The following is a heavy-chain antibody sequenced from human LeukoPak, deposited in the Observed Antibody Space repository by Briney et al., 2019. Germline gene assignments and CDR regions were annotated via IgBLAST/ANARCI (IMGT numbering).Heavy chain of an antibody. D-gene: IGHD3-3*02. CDR2: ISGSGGGT. V-gene: IGHV3-23*01. Sequence: QPGGSLRLSCAASGLIFYSYAMSWVRQAPGKGLEWVSAISGSGGGTYYADSVKGRFTISRDNSKNTLYLQMNSLRAEDTALYYCARSLSDLDYWGQGTLVTVSS. CDR1: GLIFYSYA. J-gene: IGHJ4*02. CDR3: ARSLSDLDY.